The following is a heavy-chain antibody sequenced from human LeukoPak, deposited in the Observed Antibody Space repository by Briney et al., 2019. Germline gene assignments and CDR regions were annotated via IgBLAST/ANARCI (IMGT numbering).Heavy chain of an antibody. CDR1: GGSISSSSYY. V-gene: IGHV4-39*01. Sequence: SETLSLTCTVSGGSISSSSYYWGWIRQPPGKGLEWIGNIYYSGSTNYNPSLKSRVTISVDTSKNQFSLKLSSVTAADTAVYYCARQWLPPYYYYMDVWGKGTTVTGSS. D-gene: IGHD6-19*01. CDR3: ARQWLPPYYYYMDV. J-gene: IGHJ6*03. CDR2: IYYSGST.